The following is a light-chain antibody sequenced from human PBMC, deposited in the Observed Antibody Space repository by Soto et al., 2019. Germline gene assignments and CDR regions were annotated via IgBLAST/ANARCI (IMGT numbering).Light chain of an antibody. J-gene: IGLJ2*01. V-gene: IGLV2-14*01. CDR3: CSYTSSTSAV. CDR2: EVS. Sequence: QSALTQPASVSGSPGQAITISCTGTSSDVGLYNYVFWFQQHPGEAPKRMISEVSTRPGGVSNRSSVYKYGNTASLTISGLQIEDEADSYFCSYTSSTSAVFGGGTKVTVL. CDR1: SSDVGLYNY.